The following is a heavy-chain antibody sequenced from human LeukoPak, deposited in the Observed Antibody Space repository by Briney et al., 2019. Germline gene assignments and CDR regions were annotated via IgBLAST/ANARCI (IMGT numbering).Heavy chain of an antibody. V-gene: IGHV4-39*02. CDR1: GGSISSSSYY. CDR3: ARDSGSYSDYFDY. D-gene: IGHD1-26*01. J-gene: IGHJ4*02. CDR2: IYYSGST. Sequence: SETLSLTCTVSGGSISSSSYYWGWIRQPPGKGLEWIGSIYYSGSTYYNPSLKSRVTMSVDTSKNHFSLKLSSVTAADTAVYYCARDSGSYSDYFDYWGQGTLVTVSS.